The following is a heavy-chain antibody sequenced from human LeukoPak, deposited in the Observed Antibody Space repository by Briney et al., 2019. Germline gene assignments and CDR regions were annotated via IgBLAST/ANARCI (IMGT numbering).Heavy chain of an antibody. CDR3: RGYGYGLDY. J-gene: IGHJ4*02. CDR2: ISSSGSTM. V-gene: IGHV3-48*03. CDR1: GFTFSSYE. D-gene: IGHD5-18*01. Sequence: GGSLRLSCAASGFTFSSYEMNWVRRAPGKGLEWVSYISSSGSTMYYADSVKGRFTISRDNAKNSLYLQMNRLRAEDTAVYYCRGYGYGLDYWGQGTLVTVSS.